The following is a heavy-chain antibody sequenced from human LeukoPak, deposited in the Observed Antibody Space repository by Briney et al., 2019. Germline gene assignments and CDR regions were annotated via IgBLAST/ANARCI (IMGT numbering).Heavy chain of an antibody. J-gene: IGHJ5*02. CDR1: GYSISSGYC. V-gene: IGHV4-38-2*02. CDR3: ARDSYDFWSGYYTFDP. D-gene: IGHD3-3*01. Sequence: KTSETLSLTCTVSGYSISSGYCWGWIRQPPGKGLEGIGSIYHSGSTYYNPSLESRVTISVDTSKNQFSLKLSSVTAAATAVYYCARDSYDFWSGYYTFDPWGPGTLVTVSS. CDR2: IYHSGST.